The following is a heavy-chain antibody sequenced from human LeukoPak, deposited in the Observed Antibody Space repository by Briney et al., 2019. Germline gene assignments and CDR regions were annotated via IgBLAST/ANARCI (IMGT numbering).Heavy chain of an antibody. Sequence: PGGSLRLSCAAYGFTVSSNYMSWVRQAPGKGLEWVSVIYSGGSTYYADSVKGRFTISRDNSKNTLYLQMNSLRAEDTAVYYCARDARGSSSWYGRRDAFDIWGQGTMVTVSS. CDR1: GFTVSSNY. D-gene: IGHD6-13*01. J-gene: IGHJ3*02. CDR2: IYSGGST. V-gene: IGHV3-66*01. CDR3: ARDARGSSSWYGRRDAFDI.